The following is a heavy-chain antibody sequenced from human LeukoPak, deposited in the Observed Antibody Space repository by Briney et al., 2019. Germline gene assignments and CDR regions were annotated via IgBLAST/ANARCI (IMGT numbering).Heavy chain of an antibody. J-gene: IGHJ3*02. CDR1: GYTFTDYY. CDR2: INPNSGAT. D-gene: IGHD1-26*01. V-gene: IGHV1-2*02. CDR3: AREGDFLVGNAFDI. Sequence: ASVKVFCKASGYTFTDYYMHWVRQAPGQGLEWMGWINPNSGATHYAQNFQGRVTMTRDTSISTAYMELSRLRSDDTAFYYCAREGDFLVGNAFDIWGQGTMVTVSS.